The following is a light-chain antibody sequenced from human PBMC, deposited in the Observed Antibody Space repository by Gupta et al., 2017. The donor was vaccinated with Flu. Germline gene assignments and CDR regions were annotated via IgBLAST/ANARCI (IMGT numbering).Light chain of an antibody. CDR2: ANN. V-gene: IGLV3-19*01. Sequence: SAELTQDPAVSVALGQTGRNTGQGDSLRKSYASWDTQQPGQAHGLFLYANNIRPSGTPARFSGSSSGNTASLTITGAPAEDEADYYCNSRDSTDNNQAVFGGGTKLTVL. CDR1: SLRKSY. J-gene: IGLJ2*01. CDR3: NSRDSTDNNQAV.